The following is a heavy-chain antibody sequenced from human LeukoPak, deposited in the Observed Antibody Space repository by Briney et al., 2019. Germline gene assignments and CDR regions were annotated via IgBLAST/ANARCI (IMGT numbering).Heavy chain of an antibody. CDR3: ASHQDYYDSSGYYPPEG. J-gene: IGHJ4*02. CDR1: GGSSSSYY. D-gene: IGHD3-22*01. Sequence: SETLSLTCTVSGGSSSSYYWSGMRQPPGKGLEWSGYIYTSGSTNYNPSLKSRVTISVDTSKIHFSLKLSSVTAADTAVYYCASHQDYYDSSGYYPPEGWGQPTPVTASS. V-gene: IGHV4-4*09. CDR2: IYTSGST.